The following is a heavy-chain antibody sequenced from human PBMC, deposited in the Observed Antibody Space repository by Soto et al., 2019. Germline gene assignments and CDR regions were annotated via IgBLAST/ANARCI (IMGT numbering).Heavy chain of an antibody. Sequence: DTLSLTCAVDGGSFSGYYWSWIRQPPGKGLEWIGEINHSGSTNYNPSLKSRVTISVDTSKNQFSLKLSSVTAADTAVYYCASLVAERLDYWGQGTLVTVSS. CDR2: INHSGST. D-gene: IGHD2-8*02. J-gene: IGHJ4*02. CDR3: ASLVAERLDY. V-gene: IGHV4-34*01. CDR1: GGSFSGYY.